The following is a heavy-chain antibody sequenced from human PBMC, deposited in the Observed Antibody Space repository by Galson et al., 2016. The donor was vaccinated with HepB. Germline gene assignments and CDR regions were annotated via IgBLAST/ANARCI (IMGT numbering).Heavy chain of an antibody. Sequence: EPLSLTCNVSGGSIRGYYWSWIRLPPGKGLEYVGYIYYTGSTNYNPSLKSRVTFSVDTSKNQFSLRLNSVTTADTAVYYCVRLGTKDDYYYYLDVWGKGTTVTVSS. CDR1: GGSIRGYY. CDR2: IYYTGST. D-gene: IGHD2-2*01. J-gene: IGHJ6*03. V-gene: IGHV4-59*01. CDR3: VRLGTKDDYYYYLDV.